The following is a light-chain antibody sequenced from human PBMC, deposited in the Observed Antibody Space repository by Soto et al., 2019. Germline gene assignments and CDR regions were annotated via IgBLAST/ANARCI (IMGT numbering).Light chain of an antibody. CDR1: QSLDSSF. CDR3: QQYGSSPIT. Sequence: ETELTQSPGTLSLSPGERAALSCRASQSLDSSFLAWFQQKPGQTPRLLIYGASHRATGIPDRFSGSGSGTDFTLTISRLEPEDFGVYYCQQYGSSPITFGQGTRLAIK. J-gene: IGKJ5*01. V-gene: IGKV3-20*01. CDR2: GAS.